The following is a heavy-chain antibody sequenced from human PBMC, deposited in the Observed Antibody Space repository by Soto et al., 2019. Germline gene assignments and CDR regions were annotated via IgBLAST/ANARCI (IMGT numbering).Heavy chain of an antibody. Sequence: QLQLQESGPGLVKPSETLSLTCTVSGGSISSSSYYWGWIRQPPGKGLEWIGSIYYSGSTYYNPYLKSRDTISVDTSKNEFSLKLSSVTAADTAVYYCARLAGSYFDYRGQGTLVTVSS. CDR1: GGSISSSSYY. J-gene: IGHJ4*02. CDR3: ARLAGSYFDY. V-gene: IGHV4-39*01. CDR2: IYYSGST.